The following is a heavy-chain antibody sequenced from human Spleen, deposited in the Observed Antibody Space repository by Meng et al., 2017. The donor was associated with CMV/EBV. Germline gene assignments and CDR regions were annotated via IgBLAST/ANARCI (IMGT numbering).Heavy chain of an antibody. V-gene: IGHV1-18*01. CDR2: ISAYNDNT. CDR1: TFSNYG. D-gene: IGHD3-22*01. Sequence: TFSNYGIDWERQGPGQGLEWMGWISAYNDNTNYAQKFQDRVTLTTDTSTNTAYMELRSLRFDDTAVYYCARDADSSGYYSSHNWFDPWGQGTLVTVSS. J-gene: IGHJ5*02. CDR3: ARDADSSGYYSSHNWFDP.